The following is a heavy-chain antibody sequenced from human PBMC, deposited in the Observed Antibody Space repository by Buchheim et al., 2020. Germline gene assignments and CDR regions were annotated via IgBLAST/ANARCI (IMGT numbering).Heavy chain of an antibody. CDR2: IIPILGIA. D-gene: IGHD2-2*01. V-gene: IGHV1-69*04. J-gene: IGHJ6*02. CDR1: GGTFSSYA. Sequence: QVQLVQSGAEVKKPGSSVKVSCKASGGTFSSYAISWVRQAPGQGLEWMGRIIPILGIANYAQKFQGRVTITANKSTSTAYTERSSLRSEDAAVYYCARNFAPDCSSTSCYLYGMDVWGQGTT. CDR3: ARNFAPDCSSTSCYLYGMDV.